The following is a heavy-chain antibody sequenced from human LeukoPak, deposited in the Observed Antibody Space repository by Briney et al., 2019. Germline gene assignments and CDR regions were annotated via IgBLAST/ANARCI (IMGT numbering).Heavy chain of an antibody. CDR1: GYTFTSYY. V-gene: IGHV1-46*01. Sequence: ASVKVSCKASGYTFTSYYMHWVRQAPGQGLEWMGIINPSGGSTSYAQKFQGRVTMTRVTSTSTVYMELSSLRSEDTAVYYCARDLGPYYDILTGLDYWGQGTLVTVSS. J-gene: IGHJ4*02. D-gene: IGHD3-9*01. CDR2: INPSGGST. CDR3: ARDLGPYYDILTGLDY.